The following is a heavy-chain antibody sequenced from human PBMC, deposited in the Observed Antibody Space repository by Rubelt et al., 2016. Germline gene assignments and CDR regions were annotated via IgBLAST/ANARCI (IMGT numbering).Heavy chain of an antibody. Sequence: QVTLKESGPVLVKPTETLTLTCTVSGFSLSNSRMGVSWIRQPPGKALEWLAHIFSNDEKSYSTSLKSRLTISKDTSKNQVVLTMTNMDPVDTATDYCAHRHSGSGRNTTSYYYCMDVWGKGTTVTGSS. V-gene: IGHV2-26*01. CDR2: IFSNDEK. CDR3: AHRHSGSGRNTTSYYYCMDV. J-gene: IGHJ6*03. D-gene: IGHD3-10*01. CDR1: GFSLSNSRMG.